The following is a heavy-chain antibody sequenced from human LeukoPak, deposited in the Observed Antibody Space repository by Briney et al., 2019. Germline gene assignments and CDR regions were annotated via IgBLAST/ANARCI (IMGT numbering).Heavy chain of an antibody. D-gene: IGHD2-8*01. V-gene: IGHV4-59*12. Sequence: SETLSLTCTVSGGSIRNYYWSWIRQPPGKGLEWIGYMYYSGSANYNPSLQSRVTISVDTSKNQFSLKLSSVTAADTAVYYCARLGMGYYMDVWGKGTTVTVSS. CDR3: ARLGMGYYMDV. CDR1: GGSIRNYY. CDR2: MYYSGSA. J-gene: IGHJ6*03.